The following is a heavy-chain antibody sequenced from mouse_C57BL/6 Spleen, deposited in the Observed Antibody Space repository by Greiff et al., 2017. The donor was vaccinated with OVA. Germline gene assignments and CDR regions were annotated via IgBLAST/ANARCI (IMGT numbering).Heavy chain of an antibody. J-gene: IGHJ1*03. V-gene: IGHV1-26*01. CDR1: GYTFTDYY. CDR2: INPNNGGT. Sequence: VQLQQSGPELVKPGASVKISCKASGYTFTDYYMNWVQQSHGKSLEWIGDINPNNGGTSYNEKFKGKATLTVDKSSSTDYMELRSLTSEDSAVYYCARPHYYGSSYFHWYFDVWGTGTTVTVSS. CDR3: ARPHYYGSSYFHWYFDV. D-gene: IGHD1-1*01.